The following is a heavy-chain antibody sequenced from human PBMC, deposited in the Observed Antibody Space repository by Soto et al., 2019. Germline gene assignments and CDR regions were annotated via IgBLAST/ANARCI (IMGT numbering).Heavy chain of an antibody. V-gene: IGHV4-34*01. J-gene: IGHJ4*02. CDR2: INHSGST. CDR3: ARARLYGSGSPIGY. Sequence: SETLSLTCAVYGGSFSGYYWSWIRQPPGKGLEWIGEINHSGSTNYNPSLKSRVTISVDTSKNQFSLKLSSVTAADTAVYYCARARLYGSGSPIGYWGQGTLVTVSS. CDR1: GGSFSGYY. D-gene: IGHD3-10*01.